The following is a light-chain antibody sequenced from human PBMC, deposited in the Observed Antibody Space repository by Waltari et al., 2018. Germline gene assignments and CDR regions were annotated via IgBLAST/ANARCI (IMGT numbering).Light chain of an antibody. CDR2: LGS. CDR1: QNPMHSTGCNC. CDR3: MQSLQTPIT. V-gene: IGKV2-28*01. J-gene: IGKJ5*01. Sequence: DIVMTQSPLYLPVTPGEPESISCRSRQNPMHSTGCNCLNWYLQKPGQSPQLLISLGSNRASGVPDRFSVSGSNTDFTLKISRVEADDVGIYYCMQSLQTPITFGQWTRLAIK.